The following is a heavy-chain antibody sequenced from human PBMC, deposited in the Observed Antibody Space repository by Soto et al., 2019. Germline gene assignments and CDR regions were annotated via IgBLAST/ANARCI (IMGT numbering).Heavy chain of an antibody. CDR1: GFTFSSYG. D-gene: IGHD3-22*01. V-gene: IGHV3-23*01. J-gene: IGHJ4*02. Sequence: EVQLLESGGGLVQPGGSLRVSCAASGFTFSSYGMRWVRQAPGKGLEWVSGISGSGGSTYYADSVKGRFTISRDNSKNTVYLPMNSLRAEDTASYYCASYYYDSSGYYHYFDYWGQGTLVTVSS. CDR2: ISGSGGST. CDR3: ASYYYDSSGYYHYFDY.